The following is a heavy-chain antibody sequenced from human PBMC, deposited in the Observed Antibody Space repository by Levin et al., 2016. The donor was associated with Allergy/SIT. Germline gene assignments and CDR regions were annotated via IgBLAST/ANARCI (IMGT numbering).Heavy chain of an antibody. CDR2: ISHDGGAT. J-gene: IGHJ6*02. CDR3: VMGDTSALNNGLDV. D-gene: IGHD3-16*01. CDR1: RFTFSTYA. V-gene: IGHV3-64D*06. Sequence: GGSLRLSCSASRFTFSTYAWHWVRQAPGKGLEYVSAISHDGGATYYVDSVKGRFTISRDNSKNTLYLQMSSLRPEDTAMYYCVMGDTSALNNGLDVWGQGTTVTVSS.